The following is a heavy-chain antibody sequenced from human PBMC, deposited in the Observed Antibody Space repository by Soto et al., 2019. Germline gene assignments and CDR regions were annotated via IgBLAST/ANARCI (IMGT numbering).Heavy chain of an antibody. V-gene: IGHV1-3*01. CDR1: GYTFTSYA. J-gene: IGHJ6*03. CDR2: INAGNGNT. Sequence: ASVKVSCKASGYTFTSYAMHWVRQAPGQRLEWMGWINAGNGNTKYSQKFQGRVTITRDTSASTAYVELSSLRSEDTAVYYCAREGEVQDYYYYMDVWGKGTTVTVSS. D-gene: IGHD3-16*01. CDR3: AREGEVQDYYYYMDV.